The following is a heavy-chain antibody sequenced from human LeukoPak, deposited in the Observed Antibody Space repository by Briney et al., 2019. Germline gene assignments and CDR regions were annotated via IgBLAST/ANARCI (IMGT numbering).Heavy chain of an antibody. Sequence: TGGSLRLSCAASGFTFGLYSMTWVRQAPGKGLEWVSLIDSNSNFMNYADSVKGRFTISRDNAKKSLYLQMNSLRAEDTAVYYCARAYRTKRIRDCMDVWGKGTTVTVSS. J-gene: IGHJ6*03. CDR3: ARAYRTKRIRDCMDV. D-gene: IGHD1-14*01. CDR2: IDSNSNFM. CDR1: GFTFGLYS. V-gene: IGHV3-21*01.